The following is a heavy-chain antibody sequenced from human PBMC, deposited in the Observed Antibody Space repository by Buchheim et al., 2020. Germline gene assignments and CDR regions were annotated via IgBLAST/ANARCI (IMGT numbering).Heavy chain of an antibody. D-gene: IGHD6-25*01. CDR3: ARQGQRLAVSYFDY. Sequence: QVQLQESGPGLVKPSETLSLTCTVSGGSIRNYYWSWIRQPPGKGLEWIGNINYSGTANYNASLKTRVTISVDTSKNQFSLRVTSVTAADTAVYYCARQGQRLAVSYFDYGGQGTL. V-gene: IGHV4-59*01. CDR1: GGSIRNYY. J-gene: IGHJ4*02. CDR2: INYSGTA.